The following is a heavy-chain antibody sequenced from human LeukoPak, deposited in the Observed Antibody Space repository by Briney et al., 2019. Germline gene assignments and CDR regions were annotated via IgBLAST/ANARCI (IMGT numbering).Heavy chain of an antibody. D-gene: IGHD1-14*01. V-gene: IGHV3-23*01. CDR3: AKTVSRRYPKHSY. CDR2: ISGSGGST. CDR1: GSTFSSYA. J-gene: IGHJ4*02. Sequence: PGGSLRLSCAASGSTFSSYAMSWVRQAPGKGLEWVSAISGSGGSTCYADSVKGRFTISRDNSKNTLYLQMNSLRAEDTAVYYCAKTVSRRYPKHSYWGQGTLVTVSS.